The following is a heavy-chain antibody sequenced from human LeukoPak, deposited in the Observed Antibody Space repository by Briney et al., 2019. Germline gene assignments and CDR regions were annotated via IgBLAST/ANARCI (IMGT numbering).Heavy chain of an antibody. Sequence: PSETLSLTCTVSGGSVSSSSYYWGWIRQPPGKGLEWIGSIYYSGSTYYNPSLKSRVTISVDTSKNQFSLKLSSVTAADTAVYYCARVGVYCSSTSCSYDAFDIWGQGTMVTVSS. V-gene: IGHV4-39*07. D-gene: IGHD2-2*01. CDR2: IYYSGST. CDR1: GGSVSSSSYY. J-gene: IGHJ3*02. CDR3: ARVGVYCSSTSCSYDAFDI.